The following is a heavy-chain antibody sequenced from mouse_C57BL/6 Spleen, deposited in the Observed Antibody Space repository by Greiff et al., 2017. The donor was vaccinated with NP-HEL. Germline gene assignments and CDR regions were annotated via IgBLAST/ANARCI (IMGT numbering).Heavy chain of an antibody. CDR1: GYTFTSYW. V-gene: IGHV1-64*01. D-gene: IGHD2-4*01. Sequence: QVQLQQPGAELVKPGASVKLSCKASGYTFTSYWMHWVKQRPGQGLEWIGMIHPNSGSTNYNEKFKSKATLTVDKSSSTAYMQLSSLTSEDSAVYYCAREGHDYDGSYAMDYWGQGTSVTVSS. J-gene: IGHJ4*01. CDR2: IHPNSGST. CDR3: AREGHDYDGSYAMDY.